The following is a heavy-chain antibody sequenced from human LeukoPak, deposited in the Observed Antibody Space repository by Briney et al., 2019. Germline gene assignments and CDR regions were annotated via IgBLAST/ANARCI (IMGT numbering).Heavy chain of an antibody. Sequence: SETLPHTCSVSGGPISIYYGRWIRQPPGKGLEWIEYIYYSGSTNYNPSLKSRVTISVDTSKNQFSLKLSSVTAADTAVYYCARADGYSSRVDYWGQGTLVTVSS. V-gene: IGHV4-59*12. CDR2: IYYSGST. CDR1: GGPISIYY. D-gene: IGHD6-13*01. J-gene: IGHJ4*02. CDR3: ARADGYSSRVDY.